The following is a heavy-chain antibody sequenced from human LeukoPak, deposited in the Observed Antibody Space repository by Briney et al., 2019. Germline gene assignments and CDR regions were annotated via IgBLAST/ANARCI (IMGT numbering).Heavy chain of an antibody. CDR3: ARARDGYRTDYFDY. CDR1: GFTFSSYG. CDR2: IWYDGSNK. D-gene: IGHD5-24*01. Sequence: GSLRLSCAASGFTFSSYGMHWVRPAPGKGLEWVAVIWYDGSNKYYADSVKGRFTISRDNSKNTLYLQMNSLRAEDTAVYYCARARDGYRTDYFDYWGQGTLVTVSS. J-gene: IGHJ4*02. V-gene: IGHV3-33*01.